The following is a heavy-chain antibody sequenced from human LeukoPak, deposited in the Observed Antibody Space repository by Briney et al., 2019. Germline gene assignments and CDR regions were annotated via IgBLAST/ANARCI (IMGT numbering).Heavy chain of an antibody. V-gene: IGHV3-30*03. J-gene: IGHJ3*02. CDR1: GFTFSSYG. Sequence: PGRSLRLSCAASGFTFSSYGMHWVRQAPGKGLEWVAVISYDGSNKYYADSVKGRFTISRDNSKNTLYLQMNSLRAEDTAVYYCARGQWLFDAFDIWGQGTMVTVSS. CDR3: ARGQWLFDAFDI. CDR2: ISYDGSNK. D-gene: IGHD3-22*01.